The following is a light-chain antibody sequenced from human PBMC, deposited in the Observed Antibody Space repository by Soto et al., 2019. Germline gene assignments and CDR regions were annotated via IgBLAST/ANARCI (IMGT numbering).Light chain of an antibody. J-gene: IGKJ5*01. CDR2: GAF. CDR1: QSVSSN. CDR3: QQRSKWIT. Sequence: EIMLSHPPATLSVSKREGATLSCRASQSVSSNLAWYQQKPGQAPSLLIYGAFTRATGIPARFSGSGSGTDFTLTISSVEPEDFAVYYCQQRSKWITFGQGTLLEVK. V-gene: IGKV3-11*01.